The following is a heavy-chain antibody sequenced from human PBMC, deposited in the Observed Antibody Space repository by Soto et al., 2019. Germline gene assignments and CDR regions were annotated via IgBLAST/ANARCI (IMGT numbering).Heavy chain of an antibody. CDR2: IIPIFGTV. CDR1: VGTFINYA. CDR3: ARGNHRWLQLWYFDL. Sequence: QVQLVQSGAEVKKPGSSVKVSCKDSVGTFINYAISWVRQAPGQGLEWMGGIIPIFGTVNYAQKFQGRVTITADESTSTAYMELSSLRSEDTAVYYCARGNHRWLQLWYFDLWGRSTMVTVSS. J-gene: IGHJ2*01. V-gene: IGHV1-69*12. D-gene: IGHD5-12*01.